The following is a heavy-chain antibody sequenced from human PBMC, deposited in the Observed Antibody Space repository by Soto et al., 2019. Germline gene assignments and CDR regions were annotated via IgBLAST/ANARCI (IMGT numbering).Heavy chain of an antibody. D-gene: IGHD6-13*01. CDR2: ISTDNGNT. V-gene: IGHV1-18*01. CDR1: GYTFTDYG. J-gene: IGHJ6*02. CDR3: ARDGVGGGAAGISYYHHGMDV. Sequence: QVQLVQAGAEVKKPGASVKVSCQASGYTFTDYGISWVRQAPGQGLAWMGWISTDNGNTNSARKLQGRVTMTTDTSTSTAYMELRSLRSDDTAMYYCARDGVGGGAAGISYYHHGMDVWGHGTTVTVSS.